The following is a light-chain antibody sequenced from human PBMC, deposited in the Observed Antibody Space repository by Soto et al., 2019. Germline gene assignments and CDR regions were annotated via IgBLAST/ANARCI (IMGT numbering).Light chain of an antibody. Sequence: IVLTQSPGTLSLSPWERATLPCRASQSVGSSYVGWYQQKPGQAPRLLIYDTSNRATGIPARFSGSGSGTDFTLTISRLEPEDFAVYDCQQYSSSPRTFGQGTRLEIK. CDR1: QSVGSSY. V-gene: IGKV3-20*01. CDR3: QQYSSSPRT. CDR2: DTS. J-gene: IGKJ5*01.